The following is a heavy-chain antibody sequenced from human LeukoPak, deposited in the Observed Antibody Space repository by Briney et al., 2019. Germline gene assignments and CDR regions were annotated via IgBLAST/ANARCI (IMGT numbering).Heavy chain of an antibody. CDR3: ARDQIWFDP. CDR1: GFTVSDYY. Sequence: GGSLRLSCAASGFTVSDYYMSWIRQPPGKGLEWVSYISSSGTAMYYTDFVKGRFTISRDNAKNSLYLQMNSLRAEDTAVYYCARDQIWFDPWGQGTLVTVSS. CDR2: ISSSGTAM. J-gene: IGHJ5*02. V-gene: IGHV3-11*04.